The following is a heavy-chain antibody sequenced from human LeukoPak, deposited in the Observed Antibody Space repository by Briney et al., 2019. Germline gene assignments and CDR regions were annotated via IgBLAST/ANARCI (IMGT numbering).Heavy chain of an antibody. CDR3: AREVDTAMAIDY. J-gene: IGHJ4*02. Sequence: GGSLRLSCAASGFTFSSYGMHWVRQAPGEGLEWVAVIWYDGSNKYYADSVKGRFTISRDNSKNTLYLQMNSLRAEDTAVYYCAREVDTAMAIDYWGQGTLVTVSS. D-gene: IGHD5-18*01. V-gene: IGHV3-33*01. CDR2: IWYDGSNK. CDR1: GFTFSSYG.